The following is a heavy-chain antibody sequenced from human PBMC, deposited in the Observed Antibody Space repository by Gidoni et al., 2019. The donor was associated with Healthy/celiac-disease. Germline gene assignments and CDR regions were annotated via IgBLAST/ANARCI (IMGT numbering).Heavy chain of an antibody. Sequence: QVQLVQSRAEVNKPGSSVNVSCTDSGGTFSSYAISWVLHATGQGLEWMGRIIPILGIANYAQKFQGRVTITADKSTSTAYMELSSLRSEDTAVYYFARDLGYSSSSWGKGTLVTVSS. CDR3: ARDLGYSSSS. J-gene: IGHJ4*02. V-gene: IGHV1-69*04. D-gene: IGHD6-13*01. CDR1: GGTFSSYA. CDR2: IIPILGIA.